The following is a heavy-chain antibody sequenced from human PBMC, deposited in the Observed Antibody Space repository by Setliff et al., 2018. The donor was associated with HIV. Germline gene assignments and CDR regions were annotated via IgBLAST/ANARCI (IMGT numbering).Heavy chain of an antibody. CDR1: GYSFTDYY. V-gene: IGHV1-2*04. CDR2: INPKSDGT. CDR3: ARGMDYYDTSGYYQYYFDY. D-gene: IGHD3-22*01. Sequence: VSCKASGYSFTDYYIHWVRQAPGQGLEWMGWINPKSDGTNYAQKFQGWIAMTRDTSISTAYMELSRLRSDDTAVYYCARGMDYYDTSGYYQYYFDYWGQGTLVTVS. J-gene: IGHJ4*02.